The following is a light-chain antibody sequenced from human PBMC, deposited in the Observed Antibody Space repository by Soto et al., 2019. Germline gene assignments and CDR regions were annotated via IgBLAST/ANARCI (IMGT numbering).Light chain of an antibody. Sequence: EIVLTQSPGTLSLSPGERATLSCRASQSVSSSYLAWYQQKPGQAPRLLIYGASSRATGIPDRFSGSGSGTDFTLTISRLEPEDFAVYYCQQYGSFFITFGGGTKVDMK. CDR1: QSVSSSY. V-gene: IGKV3-20*01. CDR2: GAS. CDR3: QQYGSFFIT. J-gene: IGKJ4*01.